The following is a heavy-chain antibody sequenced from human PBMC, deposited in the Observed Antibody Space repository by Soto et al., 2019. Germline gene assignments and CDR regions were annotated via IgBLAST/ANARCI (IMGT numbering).Heavy chain of an antibody. V-gene: IGHV1-8*01. CDR1: GYTFTSYD. Sequence: QVQLVQSGAEVKKPGASVKVSCKASGYTFTSYDINWVRQATGQGLEWMGWMNHNSGNTGYAQKFQGRVTMTRRTSISKSYMELSSLRSEDTAVYYCARATNSGNYQLLIPDADACDIWGQGTMVTVSS. CDR3: ARATNSGNYQLLIPDADACDI. J-gene: IGHJ3*02. D-gene: IGHD2-2*01. CDR2: MNHNSGNT.